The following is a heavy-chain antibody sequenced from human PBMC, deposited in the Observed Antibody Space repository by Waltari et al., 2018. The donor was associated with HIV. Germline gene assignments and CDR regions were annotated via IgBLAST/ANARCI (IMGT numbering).Heavy chain of an antibody. V-gene: IGHV4-34*01. CDR2: INPSGST. CDR3: ARRWLYGSGSYYKGNWFDP. CDR1: GGSFSDYY. Sequence: QVQLQQWGAGLLKPSETLSLTCGVYGGSFSDYYWTWIRQPPGKGLEWIGDINPSGSTNYNPSLKSRFTISLDTSKNQFSLKLNSVTAADTAVFYCARRWLYGSGSYYKGNWFDPWGQGTLVTVSS. D-gene: IGHD3-10*01. J-gene: IGHJ5*02.